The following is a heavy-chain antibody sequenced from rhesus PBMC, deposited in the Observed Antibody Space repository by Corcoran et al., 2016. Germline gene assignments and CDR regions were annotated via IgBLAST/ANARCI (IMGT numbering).Heavy chain of an antibody. J-gene: IGHJ4*01. CDR1: GGSISRGYYY. CDR3: ARGGVGATR. D-gene: IGHD1-44*02. Sequence: QVQLQESGPGLVKPSETLSLTCAVSGGSISRGYYYWSWIRQPPGKGLEWSEYITYSGSTSYNPSLKSRVTISRDTSKNQFSLKLSSVTAADTAVYYCARGGVGATRWGQGVLVTVSS. CDR2: ITYSGST. V-gene: IGHV4-122*02.